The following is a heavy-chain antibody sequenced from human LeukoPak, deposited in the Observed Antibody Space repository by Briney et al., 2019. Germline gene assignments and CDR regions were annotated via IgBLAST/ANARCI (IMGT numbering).Heavy chain of an antibody. V-gene: IGHV3-74*01. CDR1: GFTFSSYW. D-gene: IGHD3-22*01. CDR2: INSDGSST. CDR3: ARGGGWLAYFDY. Sequence: GGSLRLSCAASGFTFSSYWMHWVRQAPGKGLVWVSRINSDGSSTSYADSVKGRFTISRDNAKNTLYLQTNSLRAEDTAVYYCARGGGWLAYFDYWGQGTLVTVSS. J-gene: IGHJ4*02.